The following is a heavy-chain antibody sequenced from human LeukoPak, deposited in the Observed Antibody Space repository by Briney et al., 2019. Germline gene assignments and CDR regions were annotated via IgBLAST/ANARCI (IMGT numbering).Heavy chain of an antibody. CDR2: ISYDGSNK. V-gene: IGHV3-30*18. CDR3: AKSRGTYFLYFDY. J-gene: IGHJ4*02. D-gene: IGHD1-26*01. Sequence: GGSLRLSCAASGFTFSNYGMHWVREAPGKGLEWVAVISYDGSNKYYADSVKGRFTISRDNSKNTLYLQMNSLRAEDTAVFFCAKSRGTYFLYFDYWGPGTLVSVSS. CDR1: GFTFSNYG.